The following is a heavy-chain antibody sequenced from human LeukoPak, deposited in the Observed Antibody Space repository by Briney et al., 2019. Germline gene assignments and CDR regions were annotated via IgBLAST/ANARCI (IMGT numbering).Heavy chain of an antibody. CDR2: INWNGGST. CDR3: ARERTYYYDSNPDYFDY. V-gene: IGHV3-20*04. D-gene: IGHD3-22*01. J-gene: IGHJ4*02. Sequence: PGGSLRLSCAASGFTFDDYGMSWVRQAPGKGLEWVSGINWNGGSTGYADSVKGRFTISRDNAKNSLYLQMNSLRAGDTALYYCARERTYYYDSNPDYFDYWGEGSLVTVSS. CDR1: GFTFDDYG.